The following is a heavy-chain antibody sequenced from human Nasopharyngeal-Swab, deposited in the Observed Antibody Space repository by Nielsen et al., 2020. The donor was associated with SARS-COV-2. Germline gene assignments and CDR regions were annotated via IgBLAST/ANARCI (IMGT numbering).Heavy chain of an antibody. D-gene: IGHD2-21*01. V-gene: IGHV3-33*01. CDR1: GFTFSSYG. CDR3: ARDVAGADSA. CDR2: IWYDGTNQ. Sequence: GESLKISCAASGFTFSSYGMHWVRQAPGKGLEWVAVIWYDGTNQYYADSVKGRFTISRDDSKNTLCLQMNNLRAEDTALYYCARDVAGADSAWGQGTLVTVSS. J-gene: IGHJ5*02.